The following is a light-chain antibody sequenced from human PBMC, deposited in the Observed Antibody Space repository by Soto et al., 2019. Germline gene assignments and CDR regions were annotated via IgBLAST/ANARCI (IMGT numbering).Light chain of an antibody. V-gene: IGKV3-20*01. J-gene: IGKJ4*01. CDR2: DAS. CDR3: QQYAYSPLN. Sequence: EIVLTQSPGTLSVSPGERATLSCRASRSVGNNYLAWYQQRPGQAPNLLIYDASSRATGIPDRISGSGSGTDFTLTITRLEPEDSAMYYCQQYAYSPLNFGGGTKVDIK. CDR1: RSVGNNY.